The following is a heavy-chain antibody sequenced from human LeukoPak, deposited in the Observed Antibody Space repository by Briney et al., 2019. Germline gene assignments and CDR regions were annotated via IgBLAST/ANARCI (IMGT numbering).Heavy chain of an antibody. V-gene: IGHV1-18*01. CDR1: GYTYTSYG. CDR3: ALMSYYGSGSTSVWFDP. CDR2: NSAYNGNT. D-gene: IGHD3-10*01. Sequence: ASVKVSCKASGYTYTSYGISWVRQAPGQGLEWMGWNSAYNGNTNYAQKLQGRVTMTTDTSTSTAYMELRSLRSDDTAVYYCALMSYYGSGSTSVWFDPWGQGTLVTVSS. J-gene: IGHJ5*02.